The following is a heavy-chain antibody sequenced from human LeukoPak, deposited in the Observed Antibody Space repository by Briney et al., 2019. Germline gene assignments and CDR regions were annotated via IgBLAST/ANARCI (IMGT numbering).Heavy chain of an antibody. CDR2: ISSSGSTI. CDR1: GFTFSDYY. D-gene: IGHD6-19*01. CDR3: ARDSESVAGTRGYFDY. Sequence: PGGSLRLSRAASGFTFSDYYMSWIRQAPGKGLEWVSYISSSGSTIYYADSVKGRFTISRDNSKNTLYLQMNSLRAEDTAVYYCARDSESVAGTRGYFDYWGQGTLVTVSS. V-gene: IGHV3-11*04. J-gene: IGHJ4*02.